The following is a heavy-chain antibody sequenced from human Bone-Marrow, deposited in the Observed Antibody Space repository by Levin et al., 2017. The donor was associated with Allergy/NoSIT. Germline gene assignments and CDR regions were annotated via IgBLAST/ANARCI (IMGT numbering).Heavy chain of an antibody. CDR1: GGSFSGYY. CDR3: ARYTAVNSQGTTPAAFQL. J-gene: IGHJ1*01. Sequence: MASETLSLTCAVYGGSFSGYYWSWIRQPPGKGLEWIGEINHSGSTNYNPSLKSRVTISVDTSKNQFSLKVNSVTAADTALYYCARYTAVNSQGTTPAAFQLWGQGTLVTVSS. V-gene: IGHV4-34*01. D-gene: IGHD5-18*01. CDR2: INHSGST.